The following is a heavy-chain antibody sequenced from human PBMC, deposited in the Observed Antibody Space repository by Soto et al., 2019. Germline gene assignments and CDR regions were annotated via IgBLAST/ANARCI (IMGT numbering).Heavy chain of an antibody. CDR2: ISYDGTNK. J-gene: IGHJ4*02. V-gene: IGHV3-30-3*01. D-gene: IGHD7-27*01. Sequence: GGSLRLSCAASGFSFSISPMHWVRQAPGKGPEWVALISYDGTNKFCADPVKGRFTISRDNSKSTLYLQVDSLRPEDAAVYYCARDPKTSGGQHWAFNYFDSWGQGTLVTVSS. CDR1: GFSFSISP. CDR3: ARDPKTSGGQHWAFNYFDS.